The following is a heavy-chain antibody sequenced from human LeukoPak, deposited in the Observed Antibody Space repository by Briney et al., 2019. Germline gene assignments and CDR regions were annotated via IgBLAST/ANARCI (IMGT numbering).Heavy chain of an antibody. CDR3: TTGEVGDYVWGSLTLDY. D-gene: IGHD3-16*01. CDR2: IKSKTDGGTT. CDR1: GFSFSNTW. J-gene: IGHJ4*02. V-gene: IGHV3-15*01. Sequence: PGGSLRLSCAASGFSFSNTWMSWVRQAPGKGLEWVGRIKSKTDGGTTDYATPVKDRFTISRDDSKNMLYLQMNSLKTEDTAVYYCTTGEVGDYVWGSLTLDYWGQGTLVTVSS.